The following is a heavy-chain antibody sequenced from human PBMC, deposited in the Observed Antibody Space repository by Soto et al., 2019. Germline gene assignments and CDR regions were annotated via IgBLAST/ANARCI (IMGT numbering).Heavy chain of an antibody. CDR2: INHSGST. CDR1: GGSFSGYY. D-gene: IGHD3-16*02. J-gene: IGHJ4*02. V-gene: IGHV4-34*01. CDR3: ARAMHYDYIWGSYRSWSFDY. Sequence: PSETLSLTCAVYGGSFSGYYWSWIRQPPGKGLEWIGEINHSGSTNYNPSLKSRVTISVDTSKNQFSLKLSSVTAADTAVYYCARAMHYDYIWGSYRSWSFDYWGQGTLVTVSS.